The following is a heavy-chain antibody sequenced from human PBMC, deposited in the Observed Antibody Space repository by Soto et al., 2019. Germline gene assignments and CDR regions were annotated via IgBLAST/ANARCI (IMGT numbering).Heavy chain of an antibody. CDR3: AGNSSGYYGKFDY. D-gene: IGHD3-22*01. CDR1: GGSVSSGSYY. CDR2: IYYSGST. V-gene: IGHV4-61*01. J-gene: IGHJ4*02. Sequence: SETLSLTCTVSGGSVSSGSYYWSWIRQPPGKGLEWIGYIYYSGSTNYNPSLKSRVTISVDTSKNQFSLKLSSVTAEDTAVYYCAGNSSGYYGKFDYWGQGTLVTVSS.